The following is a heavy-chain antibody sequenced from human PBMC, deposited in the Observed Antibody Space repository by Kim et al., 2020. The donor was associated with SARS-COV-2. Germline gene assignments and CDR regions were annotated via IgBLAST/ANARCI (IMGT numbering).Heavy chain of an antibody. CDR2: INTNTGNP. V-gene: IGHV7-4-1*02. Sequence: VSVKVSCKASGYTFTSYAMNWVRQAPGQGLESMGWINTNTGNPTYAQGFTGRFVFSLDTSVSTAYLQISSLKAEDTAVYYCARDFEYCSSTSCYVQLYYYYGMDVWGQGTTVTVSS. D-gene: IGHD2-2*01. CDR1: GYTFTSYA. J-gene: IGHJ6*02. CDR3: ARDFEYCSSTSCYVQLYYYYGMDV.